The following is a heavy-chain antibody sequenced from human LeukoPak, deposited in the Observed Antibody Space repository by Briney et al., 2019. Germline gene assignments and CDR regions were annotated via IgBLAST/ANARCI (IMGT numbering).Heavy chain of an antibody. CDR2: ISAGGDRT. D-gene: IGHD1-26*01. CDR1: GFTFSTYA. V-gene: IGHV3-23*01. Sequence: GGSLRLSCAASGFTFSTYAMTWVRQAPGKGLEWVSGISAGGDRTYYADSVKGRFTISRDNSKNTLYLQMNSLRAEDTAEYYCARSTVGTSCCTAVDYWGQGTLVTGSS. CDR3: ARSTVGTSCCTAVDY. J-gene: IGHJ4*02.